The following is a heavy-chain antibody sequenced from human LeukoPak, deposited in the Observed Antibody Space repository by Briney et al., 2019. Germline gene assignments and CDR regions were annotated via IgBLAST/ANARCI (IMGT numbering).Heavy chain of an antibody. Sequence: GGSLRLSCAASGFTFSSYNMNWVRQAPGKGLEWVSAISGSGGSTYYADSVKGRFTISRDNSKNTLYLQMNSLRAEDTAVYYCARGPSYYYANTGLDSWGQGTLVTVSS. CDR2: ISGSGGST. V-gene: IGHV3-23*01. D-gene: IGHD3-22*01. J-gene: IGHJ4*02. CDR3: ARGPSYYYANTGLDS. CDR1: GFTFSSYN.